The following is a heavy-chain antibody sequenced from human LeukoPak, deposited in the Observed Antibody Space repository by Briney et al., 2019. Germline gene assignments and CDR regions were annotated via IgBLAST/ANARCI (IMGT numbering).Heavy chain of an antibody. J-gene: IGHJ1*01. D-gene: IGHD2-2*02. CDR3: ARDQCTSDSCYSN. CDR2: IYSGGET. CDR1: GITVSGNH. V-gene: IGHV3-66*02. Sequence: GGSLRLSCAASGITVSGNHMSWVRQAPGKGLEWVSVIYSGGETYYAESVKGRFTISRDNSKNTLYLQMNSLRDEDTAVYYCARDQCTSDSCYSNWGQGTLVTVSS.